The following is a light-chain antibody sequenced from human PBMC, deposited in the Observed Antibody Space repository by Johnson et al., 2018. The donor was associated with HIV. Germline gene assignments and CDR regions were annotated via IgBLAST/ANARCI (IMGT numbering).Light chain of an antibody. CDR3: ATWDSSLSAYV. V-gene: IGLV1-51*01. Sequence: LTQPPSVSAAPGQKVTVSCSGSTSNIGNNYVSWYQQLPGTAPKLLIYDNDKRPSGIPDRFSASKSGSSATLGITGLQTGDEADYYCATWDSSLSAYVFGPGTKVTIL. CDR1: TSNIGNNY. J-gene: IGLJ1*01. CDR2: DND.